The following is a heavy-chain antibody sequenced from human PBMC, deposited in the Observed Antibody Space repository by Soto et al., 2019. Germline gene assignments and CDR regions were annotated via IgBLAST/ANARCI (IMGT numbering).Heavy chain of an antibody. J-gene: IGHJ4*02. CDR3: VRGGSHSFDY. Sequence: SLRLSCAASGFTFSSYAMSWVRQAPGKGLEWVSAISGSGGSTYYADSVKGRFTISRDNSKNTPYLQMDSLRAEDTAVYKCVRGGSHSFDYCGQGTLVTVSS. CDR1: GFTFSSYA. D-gene: IGHD1-26*01. V-gene: IGHV3-23*01. CDR2: ISGSGGST.